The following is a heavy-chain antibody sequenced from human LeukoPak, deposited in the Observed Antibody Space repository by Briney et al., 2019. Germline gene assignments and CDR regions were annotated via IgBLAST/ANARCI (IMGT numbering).Heavy chain of an antibody. CDR3: ARSIEYSSSSADY. J-gene: IGHJ4*02. Sequence: SEILSLTCTVSGGSISSGGYYWSWIRQHPGKGLEWIGYIYYSGSTYYNPSLKSRVTISVDTSKNQFSLKLSSVTAADTAVYYCARSIEYSSSSADYWGQGTLVTVSS. V-gene: IGHV4-31*03. CDR1: GGSISSGGYY. CDR2: IYYSGST. D-gene: IGHD6-6*01.